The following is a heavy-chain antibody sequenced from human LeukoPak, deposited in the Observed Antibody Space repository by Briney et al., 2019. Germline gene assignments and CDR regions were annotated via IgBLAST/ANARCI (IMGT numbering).Heavy chain of an antibody. Sequence: SVKVSCKASGFTFTSSAVQWVRQARGQRLEWIGWIVVGSGNTNYAQKFQERVTITGDMSTSTAYMELSSLRSEDTAVYYCAASGHSSSWYYFDYWGQGTLVTVSS. CDR3: AASGHSSSWYYFDY. CDR2: IVVGSGNT. D-gene: IGHD6-13*01. J-gene: IGHJ4*02. CDR1: GFTFTSSA. V-gene: IGHV1-58*01.